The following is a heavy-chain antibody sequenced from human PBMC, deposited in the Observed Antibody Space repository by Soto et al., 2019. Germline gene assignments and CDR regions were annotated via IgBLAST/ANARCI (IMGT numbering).Heavy chain of an antibody. J-gene: IGHJ6*02. V-gene: IGHV4-39*01. CDR1: GGSISSRSYY. D-gene: IGHD4-17*01. CDR3: ARHGTVTTFLYYYYGMDV. CDR2: IYYSGST. Sequence: PSETLSLTCTVSGGSISSRSYYWGWIRQPPGKGLEWIGSIYYSGSTYYNPSLKSRVTISVGTSKNQFSLMLSSVTAADTAVYYCARHGTVTTFLYYYYGMDVWGQGTTVTVSS.